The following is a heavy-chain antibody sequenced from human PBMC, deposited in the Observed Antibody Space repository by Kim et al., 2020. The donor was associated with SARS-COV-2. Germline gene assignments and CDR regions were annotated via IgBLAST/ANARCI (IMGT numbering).Heavy chain of an antibody. Sequence: ASVKVSCKASEYIFTGYYMHWVRQAPGQGLEWMGWINPNSGVTESAQKFHGRVTMTRDTSITTAYMELSSLRSDDTAVYYCARAAEYTSARYGMDVWGQG. J-gene: IGHJ6*02. D-gene: IGHD6-6*01. CDR1: EYIFTGYY. V-gene: IGHV1-2*02. CDR2: INPNSGVT. CDR3: ARAAEYTSARYGMDV.